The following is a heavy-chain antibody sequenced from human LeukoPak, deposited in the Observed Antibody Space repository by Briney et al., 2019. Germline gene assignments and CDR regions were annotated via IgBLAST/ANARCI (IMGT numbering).Heavy chain of an antibody. D-gene: IGHD3-16*01. CDR1: GGSIGSGTHY. Sequence: SETLSLTCTVSGGSIGSGTHYYNWIRQHPGKGLEWIGYIYHTGITSYNPSLKGRVTMSVDTSMNQVFLKVSSLTAADTAVYYCAASSGVTLGRFWGQGTLVSVSS. J-gene: IGHJ4*02. CDR2: IYHTGIT. V-gene: IGHV4-31*03. CDR3: AASSGVTLGRF.